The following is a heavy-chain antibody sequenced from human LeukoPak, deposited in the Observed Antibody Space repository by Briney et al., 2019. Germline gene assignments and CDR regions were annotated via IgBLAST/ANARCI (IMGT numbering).Heavy chain of an antibody. D-gene: IGHD3-10*01. CDR2: IIPIFGTA. CDR1: GGTFSSYA. J-gene: IGHJ5*02. CDR3: ARDLSASGSGSYGSWFDP. V-gene: IGHV1-69*05. Sequence: GASVKVSCKASGGTFSSYAISWVRQAPGQGLEWMGGIIPIFGTANYAQKFQGRVTITTDESTSTAYMELSSLRSEDTAVYYCARDLSASGSGSYGSWFDPWGQGTLVTVSS.